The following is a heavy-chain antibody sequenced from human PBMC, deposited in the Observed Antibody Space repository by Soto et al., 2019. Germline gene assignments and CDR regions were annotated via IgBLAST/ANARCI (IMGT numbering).Heavy chain of an antibody. CDR3: ARHDTGLRGYYYMDV. D-gene: IGHD5-12*01. CDR2: IYYSGST. V-gene: IGHV4-59*08. Sequence: SETLSLTCTVSGGSISSYYWSWIRQPPGKGLEWIGYIYYSGSTNYNPSLKSRVTISVDTSKNQFSLKLSSVTAADTAVYYCARHDTGLRGYYYMDVWGKGTTVTVSS. J-gene: IGHJ6*03. CDR1: GGSISSYY.